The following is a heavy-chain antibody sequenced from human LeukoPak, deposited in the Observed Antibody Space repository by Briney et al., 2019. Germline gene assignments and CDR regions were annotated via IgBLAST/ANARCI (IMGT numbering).Heavy chain of an antibody. Sequence: ASVNVSCKAAGYTFTRYGISWVRQAPGQGLEWMGGISAYNGNTNNAQKHHGRVTMTTYTATSTAYMALWRLRSGQTAVYYCARDQFSGSYPYYYYGMDVWGRGTTVTVSS. V-gene: IGHV1-18*01. CDR3: ARDQFSGSYPYYYYGMDV. CDR1: GYTFTRYG. D-gene: IGHD1-26*01. J-gene: IGHJ6*02. CDR2: ISAYNGNT.